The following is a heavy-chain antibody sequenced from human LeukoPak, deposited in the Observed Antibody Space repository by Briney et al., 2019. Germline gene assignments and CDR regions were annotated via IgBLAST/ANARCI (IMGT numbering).Heavy chain of an antibody. CDR2: IYYSGST. Sequence: SETLSLTCTVSGGSISSSSYYWSWIRQPPGKGLEWIGYIYYSGSTNYNPSLKSRVTISVDTSKNQFSLKLSSVTAADTAVYYCARDSEYSYGHPSLYYYYYMDVWGKGTTVTISS. CDR3: ARDSEYSYGHPSLYYYYYMDV. J-gene: IGHJ6*03. V-gene: IGHV4-61*01. D-gene: IGHD5-18*01. CDR1: GGSISSSSYY.